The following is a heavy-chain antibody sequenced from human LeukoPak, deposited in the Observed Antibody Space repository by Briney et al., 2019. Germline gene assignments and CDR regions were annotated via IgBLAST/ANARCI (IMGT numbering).Heavy chain of an antibody. Sequence: GGSLRLSCAASGLTFDDYGMSWVRQAPGKGLEWVSGINWNGGSTGYADSVKGRFTISRDNAKNSLYLQMNSLRAEDTAVYYCAELGITMIGGVWGKGTTVTISS. CDR2: INWNGGST. CDR1: GLTFDDYG. CDR3: AELGITMIGGV. D-gene: IGHD3-10*02. V-gene: IGHV3-20*04. J-gene: IGHJ6*04.